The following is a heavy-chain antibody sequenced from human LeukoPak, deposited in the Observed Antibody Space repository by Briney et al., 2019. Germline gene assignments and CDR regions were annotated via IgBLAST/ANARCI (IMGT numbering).Heavy chain of an antibody. Sequence: PSVKVSCNASGYTFTGYYMHWVRQAPGQGLEWMGWINPNSGGTNYAQKFQGRVTMTRDTSISTAYMELSRLRSDDTAVYYCAREDEVHIAVAYWGQGTLVTVSS. J-gene: IGHJ4*02. V-gene: IGHV1-2*02. CDR3: AREDEVHIAVAY. D-gene: IGHD6-19*01. CDR2: INPNSGGT. CDR1: GYTFTGYY.